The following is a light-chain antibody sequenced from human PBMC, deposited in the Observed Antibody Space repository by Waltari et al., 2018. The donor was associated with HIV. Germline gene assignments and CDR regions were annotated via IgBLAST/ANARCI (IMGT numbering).Light chain of an antibody. Sequence: QSALTHPASVSGSPGHSTTITSTGPTSYIGAYNYVSWYQQHPGKAPNLIIYDDSTRPSGVSSRFSGSKSGNTASMTISGLQAEDEADYYCTSYIHPNTRVFGGGTKLTVL. CDR3: TSYIHPNTRV. CDR1: TSYIGAYNY. V-gene: IGLV2-14*01. J-gene: IGLJ2*01. CDR2: DDS.